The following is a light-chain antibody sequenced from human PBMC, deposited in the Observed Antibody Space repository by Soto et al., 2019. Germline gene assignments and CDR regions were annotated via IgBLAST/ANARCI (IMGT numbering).Light chain of an antibody. CDR1: QSVSSSY. CDR3: LQYGYSTLT. CDR2: AAS. Sequence: EIVFAQSPGTLSLSPGERATLSCRASQSVSSSYLAWYRQKLGQPPRLVIYAASSRETGIPDRFICSGAGADCTRTISRLEPEDVEVDACLQYGYSTLTFCQGTKVDIK. V-gene: IGKV3-20*01. J-gene: IGKJ1*01.